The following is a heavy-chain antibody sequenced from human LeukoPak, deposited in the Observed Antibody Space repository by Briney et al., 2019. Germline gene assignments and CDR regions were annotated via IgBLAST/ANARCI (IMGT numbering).Heavy chain of an antibody. CDR1: GLTFSSYG. V-gene: IGHV3-23*01. CDR2: ISTTGGTT. CDR3: AKNGDRGAYCSGGTCYPYYYYYMDV. Sequence: GGSLRLSCAASGLTFSSYGMSWVRQAPGRGLEWVSAISTTGGTTYYADSVRGRFTIFRDNSRNTLYLQMNSLRAEDTAIYYCAKNGDRGAYCSGGTCYPYYYYYMDVWGKGTTVTISS. D-gene: IGHD2-15*01. J-gene: IGHJ6*03.